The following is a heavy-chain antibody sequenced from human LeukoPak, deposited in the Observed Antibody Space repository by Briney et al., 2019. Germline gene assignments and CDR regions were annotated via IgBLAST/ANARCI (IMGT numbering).Heavy chain of an antibody. J-gene: IGHJ4*02. D-gene: IGHD3-22*01. V-gene: IGHV3-23*01. CDR2: VSGSGGYT. CDR3: AKHRPNYYDSSGHYYRRDGDY. Sequence: PGGSLRLSCAASGFTFSSYAMSWVRQAPGKGLDWVSSVSGSGGYTYYAGSVKGRFTISRDNSKNTLYLQMNSLRAEDTAIYYCAKHRPNYYDSSGHYYRRDGDYWGQGTLVTVSS. CDR1: GFTFSSYA.